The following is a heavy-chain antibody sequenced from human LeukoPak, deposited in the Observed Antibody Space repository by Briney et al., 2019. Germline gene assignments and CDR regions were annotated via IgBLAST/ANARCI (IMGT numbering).Heavy chain of an antibody. V-gene: IGHV3-21*01. J-gene: IGHJ5*02. CDR2: ISSSSSYI. D-gene: IGHD2-2*01. CDR1: GFPFSSYV. Sequence: GGSLRLSCEASGFPFSSYVMSWVRQAPGKGLEWVSSISSSSSYIYYADSVKGRFTISRDNAKNSLYLQMNSLRAEDTAVYYCARVLTEYQLLAWFDPWGQGTLVTVSS. CDR3: ARVLTEYQLLAWFDP.